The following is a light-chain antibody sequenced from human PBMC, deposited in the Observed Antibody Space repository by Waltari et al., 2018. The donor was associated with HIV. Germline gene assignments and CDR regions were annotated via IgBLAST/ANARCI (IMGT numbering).Light chain of an antibody. CDR2: GVN. J-gene: IGLJ3*02. CDR3: TSHTLTRILL. CDR1: SLDIGLYDF. V-gene: IGLV2-14*01. Sequence: HSALTQPASMSGSPGQSITISCTGSSLDIGLYDFVSWYQHLPNMAPQLIIYGVNRRPPGVPSRFSASKSGDVASLTISGLQAEDEADYYCTSHTLTRILLFGGGTRLTV.